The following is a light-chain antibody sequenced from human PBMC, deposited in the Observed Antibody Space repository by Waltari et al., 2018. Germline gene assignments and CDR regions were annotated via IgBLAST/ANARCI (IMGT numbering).Light chain of an antibody. CDR2: DAS. CDR1: QRVSSS. V-gene: IGKV3-11*01. CDR3: QQRSNWPPIT. J-gene: IGKJ5*01. Sequence: EIVLTQSPATLSLSPGERATLSCRASQRVSSSLAWYQQKPGQAPRLLTYDASNRATGIPARFSGSGSGTDFTLTISSLEPEDFAVYYCQQRSNWPPITFGQGTRLEIK.